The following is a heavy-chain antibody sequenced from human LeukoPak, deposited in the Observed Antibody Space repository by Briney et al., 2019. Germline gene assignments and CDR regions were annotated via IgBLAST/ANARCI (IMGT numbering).Heavy chain of an antibody. V-gene: IGHV3-23*01. D-gene: IGHD2/OR15-2a*01. J-gene: IGHJ4*02. CDR3: AKDRCSNSVCAYDY. Sequence: GGSLTLSCAASGFPFRTYAMSWVRQAPGKGLEWVSGIRGSGDSTSYADSVKGRFTISRDNSKNALYLQMSSLRAEDTAVYYCAKDRCSNSVCAYDYWGQGTLVTVSS. CDR2: IRGSGDST. CDR1: GFPFRTYA.